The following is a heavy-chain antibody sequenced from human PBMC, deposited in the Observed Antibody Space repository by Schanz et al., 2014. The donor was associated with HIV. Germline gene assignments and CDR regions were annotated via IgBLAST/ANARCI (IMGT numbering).Heavy chain of an antibody. D-gene: IGHD2-21*02. CDR3: ARTYTGDWSTGAD. CDR1: GGTFINYA. J-gene: IGHJ4*02. Sequence: QVQLVQSGAEVKKPGSSVKVFCRASGGTFINYAFSWVRQAPGQGLEWMGGIIPLFGTSNYARKFQGRVTITADKSTSTVYMDLSSLRSEDTAVYYCARTYTGDWSTGADWGQGTLVTVSS. V-gene: IGHV1-69*06. CDR2: IIPLFGTS.